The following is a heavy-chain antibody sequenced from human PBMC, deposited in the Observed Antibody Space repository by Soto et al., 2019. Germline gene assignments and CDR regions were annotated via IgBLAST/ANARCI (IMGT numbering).Heavy chain of an antibody. CDR1: GFTFSSYA. Sequence: GGSLRLSCAASGFTFSSYAMSWVRQAPGKGLEWVSAISGSGGSTYYADSVKGRFTISRDNSKNTLYLQMNSLRAEDTAVYYCANGAVVVPAAINWLDPWGQGTLVTVYS. CDR3: ANGAVVVPAAINWLDP. D-gene: IGHD2-2*02. J-gene: IGHJ5*02. CDR2: ISGSGGST. V-gene: IGHV3-23*01.